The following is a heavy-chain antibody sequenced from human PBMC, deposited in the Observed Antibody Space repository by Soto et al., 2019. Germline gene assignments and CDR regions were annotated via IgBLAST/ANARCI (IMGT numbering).Heavy chain of an antibody. J-gene: IGHJ4*02. CDR3: ATVYCSGGSCDSIDY. Sequence: QVQLVQSGAEVKKPGASVKVSCKASGYTFTSYYMHWVRQAPGQGLEWMGIINPSNSTTYAQKFQGRVTRXXDXSXXTVYMELSSLRSEDTAVYYCATVYCSGGSCDSIDYWGQGTLVTVSS. D-gene: IGHD2-15*01. CDR2: INPSNST. V-gene: IGHV1-46*03. CDR1: GYTFTSYY.